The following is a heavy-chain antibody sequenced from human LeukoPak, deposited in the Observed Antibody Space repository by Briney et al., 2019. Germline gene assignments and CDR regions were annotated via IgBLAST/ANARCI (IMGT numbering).Heavy chain of an antibody. Sequence: ASVKVSCKASGYTFTSYGISWVRQAPGQGLEWMGWISAYNGNTNHAQKLQGRVTMTTDTSTSTAYMELRSLRSDDTAVYYCARGSDCSSTSCLDYWGQGTLVTVSS. J-gene: IGHJ4*02. D-gene: IGHD2-2*01. CDR1: GYTFTSYG. CDR3: ARGSDCSSTSCLDY. V-gene: IGHV1-18*01. CDR2: ISAYNGNT.